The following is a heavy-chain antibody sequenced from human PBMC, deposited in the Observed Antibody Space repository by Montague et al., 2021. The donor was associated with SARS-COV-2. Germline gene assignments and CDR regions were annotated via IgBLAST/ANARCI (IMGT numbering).Heavy chain of an antibody. V-gene: IGHV4-4*07. CDR1: GVVELRRR. CDR2: LQLEKKN. Sequence: SETLSLTCTVSGVVELRRRSEEHTSELQSPMYLVCRLQLEKKNNNNPSLKSRVTMSVDTSKTQFSLKLSSVTAADTAVYYCAGGARQGDCFRLGSFDYWGQGTRVTVSS. CDR3: AGGARQGDCFRLGSFDY. D-gene: IGHD2-21*01. J-gene: IGHJ4*02.